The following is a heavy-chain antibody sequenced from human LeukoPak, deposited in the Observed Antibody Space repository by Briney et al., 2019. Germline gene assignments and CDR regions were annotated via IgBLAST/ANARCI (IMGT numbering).Heavy chain of an antibody. V-gene: IGHV3-21*01. D-gene: IGHD2-2*02. CDR3: ARGLRPAAIPNWFDP. CDR1: GFTFSSYA. J-gene: IGHJ5*02. CDR2: ISSSSSYI. Sequence: PGGSLRLSCAASGFTFSSYAMSWFRQAPGKGLEWVSSISSSSSYIYYADSVKGRFTISRDNAKNSLYLQMNSLRAEDTAVYYCARGLRPAAIPNWFDPWGQGTLVTVSS.